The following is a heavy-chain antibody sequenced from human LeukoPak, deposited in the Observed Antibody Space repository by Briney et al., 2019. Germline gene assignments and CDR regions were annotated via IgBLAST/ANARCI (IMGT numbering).Heavy chain of an antibody. D-gene: IGHD2-2*01. CDR1: GFTFDDYA. Sequence: GRSLRLSCAASGFTFDDYAMHWVRQAPGKGLEWVSGITWNSGSIGYADSVKGRFTISRDNAENSLFLQMNSLRAEDTALYYCAKAYCGTSCYSDYWGQGILVTVSS. J-gene: IGHJ4*02. CDR3: AKAYCGTSCYSDY. V-gene: IGHV3-9*01. CDR2: ITWNSGSI.